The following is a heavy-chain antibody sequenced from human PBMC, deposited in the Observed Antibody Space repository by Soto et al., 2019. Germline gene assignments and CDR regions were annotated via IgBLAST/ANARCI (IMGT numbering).Heavy chain of an antibody. CDR2: ISYDGSNK. CDR1: GFTFSSYG. J-gene: IGHJ4*02. CDR3: AKDRIRRPGGPFDY. Sequence: PAGSLRLSCAASGFTFSSYGMHWVRQAPGKGLEWVAVISYDGSNKYYADSVKGRFTISRDNSKNTLYLQMNSLRAEDTAVYYCAKDRIRRPGGPFDYWGQGTLVTVSS. V-gene: IGHV3-30*18. D-gene: IGHD6-6*01.